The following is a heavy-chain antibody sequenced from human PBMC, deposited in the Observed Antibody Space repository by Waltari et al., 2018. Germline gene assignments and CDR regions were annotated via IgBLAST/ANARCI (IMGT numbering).Heavy chain of an antibody. CDR2: IIPILGIA. CDR1: GGTFSSYA. D-gene: IGHD6-13*01. V-gene: IGHV1-69*10. J-gene: IGHJ5*02. Sequence: QVQLVQSGAEVKKPGSSVKASCKASGGTFSSYAISWVRQAPGQGLEWMGGIIPILGIANYAQKFQGRVTITADKSTSTAYMELSSLRSEDTAVYYCARCPIAAASHWFDPWGQGTLVTVSS. CDR3: ARCPIAAASHWFDP.